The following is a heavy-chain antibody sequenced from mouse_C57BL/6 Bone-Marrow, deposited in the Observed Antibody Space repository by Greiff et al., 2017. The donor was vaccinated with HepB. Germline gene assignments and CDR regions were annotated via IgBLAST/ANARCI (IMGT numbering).Heavy chain of an antibody. D-gene: IGHD2-4*01. Sequence: EVKLVESGGGLVQPKGSLKLSCAASGFSFNTYAMNWVRQAPGKGLEWVARIRSKSNNYATYYADSVKDRFTISRDDSESMLYLQMNNLKTEDTAMYYCVRQLGGLRTWFAYWGQGTLVTVSA. J-gene: IGHJ3*01. V-gene: IGHV10-1*01. CDR2: IRSKSNNYAT. CDR3: VRQLGGLRTWFAY. CDR1: GFSFNTYA.